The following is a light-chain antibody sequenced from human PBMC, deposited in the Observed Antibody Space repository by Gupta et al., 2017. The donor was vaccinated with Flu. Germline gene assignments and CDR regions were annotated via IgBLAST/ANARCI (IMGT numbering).Light chain of an antibody. CDR1: NIASKA. V-gene: IGLV3-21*02. J-gene: IGLJ3*02. CDR2: DDS. Sequence: SFVLTQPPSVSVAPGQTARIACGGNNIASKAVHWYQQKPGQAPVLVVNDDSDRPSGIPERFAGYNAGNTATLSISRVEAGDEADYYGQVWDSSSDRGVFGGGTKLTVL. CDR3: QVWDSSSDRGV.